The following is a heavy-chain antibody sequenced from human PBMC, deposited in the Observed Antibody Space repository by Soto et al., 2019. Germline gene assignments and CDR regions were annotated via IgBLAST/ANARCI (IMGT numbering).Heavy chain of an antibody. Sequence: QVQLVQSGAEVKKPGASVKVSCKASGYTFTGYYMHWVRQAPGQGLEWMGWINPNSGGTNYAQKFQGRVTMTRDRSIITAYRELSRLRLAARPVYYWAREGVPAVMAVRVVVTWFAPWAREPWSPSPQ. D-gene: IGHD2-2*01. CDR2: INPNSGGT. V-gene: IGHV1-2*02. CDR1: GYTFTGYY. CDR3: AREGVPAVMAVRVVVTWFAP. J-gene: IGHJ5*02.